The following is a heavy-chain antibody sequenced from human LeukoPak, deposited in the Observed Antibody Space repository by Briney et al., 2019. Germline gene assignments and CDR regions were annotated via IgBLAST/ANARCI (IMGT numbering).Heavy chain of an antibody. CDR2: IYYSGST. Sequence: SETLSLTCTVSGGSISSYYWSWIRQPPGKGLEWIGYIYYSGSTNYNPSLKSRVTISVHTSKNQFSLKLSSVTAADTAVYYCARMYYYDSSGYPTQDAFDIWGQGTMVTVSS. D-gene: IGHD3-22*01. CDR1: GGSISSYY. CDR3: ARMYYYDSSGYPTQDAFDI. J-gene: IGHJ3*02. V-gene: IGHV4-59*01.